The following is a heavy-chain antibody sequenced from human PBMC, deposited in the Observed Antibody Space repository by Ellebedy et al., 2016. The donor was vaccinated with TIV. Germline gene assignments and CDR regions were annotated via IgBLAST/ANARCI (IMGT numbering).Heavy chain of an antibody. V-gene: IGHV3-74*01. J-gene: IGHJ4*02. CDR1: GFTFSSYW. CDR2: ISGDESST. Sequence: GESLKISCAASGFTFSSYWMHWVRQVPGKGLVWVSRISGDESSTFYADSVRGRFTISRDNAKNTLYLQMNSLRAEDTALYYCARGSGSYYGPFDYWGQGTLVTVSS. D-gene: IGHD1-26*01. CDR3: ARGSGSYYGPFDY.